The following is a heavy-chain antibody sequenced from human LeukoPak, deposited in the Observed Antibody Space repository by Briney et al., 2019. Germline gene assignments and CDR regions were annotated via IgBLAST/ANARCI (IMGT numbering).Heavy chain of an antibody. CDR2: IYYSGST. D-gene: IGHD6-13*01. V-gene: IGHV4-59*12. Sequence: SETLSLTCTVSGGSISTYYWSWIRQPPGKGLEWIGYIYYSGSTNYNPSLKSRVTISVDTSKNQFSLKLSSVTAADTAVYYCARGVWQQLVNWFDPWGQGTLVTVSS. J-gene: IGHJ5*02. CDR3: ARGVWQQLVNWFDP. CDR1: GGSISTYY.